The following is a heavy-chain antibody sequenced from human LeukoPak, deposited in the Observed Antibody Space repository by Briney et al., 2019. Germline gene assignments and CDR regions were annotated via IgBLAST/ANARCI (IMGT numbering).Heavy chain of an antibody. J-gene: IGHJ4*02. CDR3: AKETFEYCSSTSCSGGYFDY. CDR1: GFTFSSYE. CDR2: IRYDGSNK. V-gene: IGHV3-30*02. D-gene: IGHD2-2*01. Sequence: GGSLRLSCAASGFTFSSYEMNWVRQAPGKGLEWVAFIRYDGSNKYYADSVKGRFTISRDNSKNTLYLQMNSLRAEDTAVYYCAKETFEYCSSTSCSGGYFDYWGQGTLVTVSS.